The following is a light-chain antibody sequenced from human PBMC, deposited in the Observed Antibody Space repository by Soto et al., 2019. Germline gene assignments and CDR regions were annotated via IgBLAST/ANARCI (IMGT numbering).Light chain of an antibody. Sequence: EIVLAQSPGTLSLSPGERATLSCRASQSVSSSSLAWYQQKPGQAPRLLIYDASSRDTDIPDWFTARESGTNSTLTITRMEPEDLAMYYCQQYGNSFTFGPGTRVKIK. CDR3: QQYGNSFT. J-gene: IGKJ3*01. V-gene: IGKV3-20*01. CDR1: QSVSSSS. CDR2: DAS.